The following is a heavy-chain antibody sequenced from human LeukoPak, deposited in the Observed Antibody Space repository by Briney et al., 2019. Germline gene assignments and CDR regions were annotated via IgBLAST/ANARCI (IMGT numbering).Heavy chain of an antibody. CDR2: IWYDGSNK. V-gene: IGHV3-33*01. D-gene: IGHD6-13*01. Sequence: GRSLRLSCAASGFTFSSYGMHWVRQAPGKGLEWVAVIWYDGSNKYYADSVKGRSTISRDNSKNTLYLQMNSLRAEDTAVYYCARDGVAAADTTGRFDPWGQGTLVTVSS. J-gene: IGHJ5*02. CDR3: ARDGVAAADTTGRFDP. CDR1: GFTFSSYG.